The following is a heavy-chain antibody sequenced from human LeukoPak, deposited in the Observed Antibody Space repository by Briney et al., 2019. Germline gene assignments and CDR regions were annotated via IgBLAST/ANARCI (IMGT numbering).Heavy chain of an antibody. CDR3: RFGSGRFSFDF. CDR1: GFTFTKFW. V-gene: IGHV3-7*02. J-gene: IGHJ4*02. CDR2: IRLDGSEK. D-gene: IGHD3-10*01. Sequence: PGGSLRLSCSASGFTFTKFWMTWVRQAPGKGLEWVANIRLDGSEKYYVDSVKGRFTIPRDNAENSMYLEMNSLRIEDTAVYYYRFGSGRFSFDFWGQGTLVTVSS.